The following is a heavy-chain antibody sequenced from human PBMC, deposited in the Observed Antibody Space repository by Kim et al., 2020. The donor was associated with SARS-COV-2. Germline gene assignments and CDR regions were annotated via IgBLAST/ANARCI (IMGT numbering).Heavy chain of an antibody. CDR2: IWYDGSNK. D-gene: IGHD6-13*01. CDR1: GFTFSSYG. J-gene: IGHJ4*02. Sequence: GGSLRLSCAASGFTFSSYGMHWVRQAPGKGLEWVAVIWYDGSNKYYADSVKGRFTISRDNSKNTLYLQMNSLRAEDTAVYYCARGRGQQLDYFDYWGQGTLVTVSS. V-gene: IGHV3-33*01. CDR3: ARGRGQQLDYFDY.